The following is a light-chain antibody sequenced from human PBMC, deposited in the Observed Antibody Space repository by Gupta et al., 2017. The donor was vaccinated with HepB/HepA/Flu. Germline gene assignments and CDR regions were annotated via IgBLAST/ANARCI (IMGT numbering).Light chain of an antibody. CDR2: LGS. J-gene: IGKJ4*01. Sequence: DIVMTQSPLSLPVTPGEPASISCRSSQSLLYSNGYNYLDWYLQKPGQSPQLLIYLGSNRASGVPDRFSGSGSGTNFTLSISSVEAEDVGVYYCKQALKTPLTFGGGTKVEIK. CDR1: QSLLYSNGYNY. CDR3: KQALKTPLT. V-gene: IGKV2-28*01.